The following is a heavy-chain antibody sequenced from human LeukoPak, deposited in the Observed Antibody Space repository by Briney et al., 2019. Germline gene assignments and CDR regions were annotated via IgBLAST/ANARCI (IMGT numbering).Heavy chain of an antibody. CDR1: GFTFSSYW. Sequence: PEGSLRLSCVASGFTFSSYWMTWVRQAPGKGLEWLANIKEDGSIQYYLDSVRGRFTISRDNAKTSVYLQLNSLRADDTAVYYCARDVWTGVAVSDYWGQGTLVTVSS. J-gene: IGHJ4*02. CDR3: ARDVWTGVAVSDY. CDR2: IKEDGSIQ. D-gene: IGHD6-19*01. V-gene: IGHV3-7*01.